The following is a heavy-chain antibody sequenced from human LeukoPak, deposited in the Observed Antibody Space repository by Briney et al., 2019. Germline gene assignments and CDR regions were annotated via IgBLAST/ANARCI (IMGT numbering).Heavy chain of an antibody. CDR3: ARDPSTNDYGDWYYFVY. CDR1: GFTFSSYA. J-gene: IGHJ4*02. D-gene: IGHD4-17*01. Sequence: PGGSLRLSCVASGFTFSSYAMSWVRQAPGKGLEWVSSISGSGGSTYYADSVKGRFTISRDNSKNTLYLQMNSLRAEDTAVYYCARDPSTNDYGDWYYFVYWGQGTLVTVSS. V-gene: IGHV3-23*01. CDR2: ISGSGGST.